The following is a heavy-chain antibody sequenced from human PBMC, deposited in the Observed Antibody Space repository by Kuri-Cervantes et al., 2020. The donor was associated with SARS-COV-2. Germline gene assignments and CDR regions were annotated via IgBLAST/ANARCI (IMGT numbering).Heavy chain of an antibody. CDR2: IKQDGSEK. V-gene: IGHV3-7*01. CDR3: AREQWLELDAFDI. D-gene: IGHD6-19*01. J-gene: IGHJ3*02. CDR1: GFTFSSYW. Sequence: GESLKISCAASGFTFSSYWMSWVRQAPGKGLEWVANIKQDGSEKYYVDSVKGRFTISRDNAKNSLYLQMNSLRAEDTAVYYCAREQWLELDAFDIWGQGTMVTVSS.